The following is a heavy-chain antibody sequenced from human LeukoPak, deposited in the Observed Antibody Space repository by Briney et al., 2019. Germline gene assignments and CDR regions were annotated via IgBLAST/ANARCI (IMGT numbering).Heavy chain of an antibody. D-gene: IGHD3-10*01. V-gene: IGHV3-48*01. J-gene: IGHJ4*02. CDR3: ARDVYYGSGSPRLDY. CDR2: MSRSGDII. CDR1: GFTFSNYG. Sequence: GGSLRLSCAASGFTFSNYGMHWVRQVPGKGLESVSYMSRSGDIIYYADSVKGRFTISRDNAKNSLYLQMNSLRAEDTAVYYCARDVYYGSGSPRLDYWGQGTLVTVSS.